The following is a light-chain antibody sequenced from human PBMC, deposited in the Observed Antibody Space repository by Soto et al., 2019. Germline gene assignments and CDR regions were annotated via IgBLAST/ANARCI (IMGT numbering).Light chain of an antibody. J-gene: IGKJ5*01. CDR1: QSVNTY. V-gene: IGKV3-11*01. Sequence: EIVLTQSPATLSLSPGERATLSCRASQSVNTYVAWFRQKPGQAPRLLTYDASNRATGVPARISGSGSGTDFTLTISSLEPEDFAVYFCQQRSNWPITFGQGTRLEIK. CDR2: DAS. CDR3: QQRSNWPIT.